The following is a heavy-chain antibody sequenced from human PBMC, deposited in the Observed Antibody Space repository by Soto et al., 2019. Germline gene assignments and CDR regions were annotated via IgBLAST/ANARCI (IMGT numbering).Heavy chain of an antibody. V-gene: IGHV3-74*01. CDR2: IYRDGSST. CDR3: ARRRGSSGWKTNFDY. D-gene: IGHD6-19*01. J-gene: IGHJ4*02. Sequence: EVQLVESGGGLVQPGGSLRLSCAASGFTFSSYWMHWVRQAPGKGLVWVSRIYRDGSSTSYADSVKGRFTISRDNAKNTLYLQMNSLRAEDTAVYYCARRRGSSGWKTNFDYWGQGTLVTVSS. CDR1: GFTFSSYW.